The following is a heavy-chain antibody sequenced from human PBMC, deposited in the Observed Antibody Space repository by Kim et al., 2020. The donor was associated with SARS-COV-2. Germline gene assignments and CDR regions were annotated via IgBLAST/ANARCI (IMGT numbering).Heavy chain of an antibody. Sequence: SETLSLTCTVSGGSISSYYWSWIRQPPGKGLEWIGYIYYSGSTNYNPSLKSRVTISVDTSKNQFSLKLSSVTAADTAVYYCARVGWWYYDSSGYGYFDYWGQGTLVTVSS. CDR3: ARVGWWYYDSSGYGYFDY. J-gene: IGHJ4*02. D-gene: IGHD3-22*01. V-gene: IGHV4-59*01. CDR1: GGSISSYY. CDR2: IYYSGST.